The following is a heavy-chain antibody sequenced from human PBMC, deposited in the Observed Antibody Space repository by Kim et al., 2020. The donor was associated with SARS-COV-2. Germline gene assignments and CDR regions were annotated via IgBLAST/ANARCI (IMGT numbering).Heavy chain of an antibody. J-gene: IGHJ6*02. CDR1: GFTFSSYW. CDR2: IKQDGSEK. CDR3: ARDRWAWDDDYYYYYGMDV. Sequence: GGSLRLSCAASGFTFSSYWMSWVRQAPGKGLEWVANIKQDGSEKYYVDSVKGRFTISRDNAKNSLYLQMNSLRAEDTAVYYCARDRWAWDDDYYYYYGMDVWGQGTTVTVSS. V-gene: IGHV3-7*01. D-gene: IGHD1-26*01.